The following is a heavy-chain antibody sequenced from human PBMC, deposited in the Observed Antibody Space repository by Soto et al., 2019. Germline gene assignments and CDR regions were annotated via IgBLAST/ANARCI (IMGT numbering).Heavy chain of an antibody. D-gene: IGHD2-2*01. CDR1: GGSISSGDYY. Sequence: SDTLSLTCTVSGGSISSGDYYWSWIRQPPGKGLEWIGYIYYSGSTYYNPSLKSRVTISVDTSKNQFSLKLSSVTAADTAVYYCARVTISCSSTSCYDYYYYGMDVWGQGTTVTVSS. CDR2: IYYSGST. V-gene: IGHV4-30-4*02. CDR3: ARVTISCSSTSCYDYYYYGMDV. J-gene: IGHJ6*02.